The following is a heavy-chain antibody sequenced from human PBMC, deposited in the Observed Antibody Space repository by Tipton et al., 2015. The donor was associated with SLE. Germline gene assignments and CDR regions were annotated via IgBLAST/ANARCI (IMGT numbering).Heavy chain of an antibody. Sequence: TLSLTCAVYGGSFSGYYWSWIRQPPGKGLEWIGEINHSGSTNYNPSLKSRVTISVDTSKNQFSLNLSSVTAADTAVYYCARGKRYCSSTSCRYYFDYWVQGTLVTVSS. CDR1: GGSFSGYY. CDR3: ARGKRYCSSTSCRYYFDY. J-gene: IGHJ4*02. V-gene: IGHV4-34*01. CDR2: INHSGST. D-gene: IGHD2-2*01.